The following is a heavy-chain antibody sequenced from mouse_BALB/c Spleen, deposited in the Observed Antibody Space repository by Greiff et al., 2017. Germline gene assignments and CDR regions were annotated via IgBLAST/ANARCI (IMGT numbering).Heavy chain of an antibody. CDR3: TRRVGPYYYAMDY. Sequence: QVQLQQPGAELVKPGASVKMSCKASGYTFTSYWMHWVKQRPGQGLEWIGVIDPSDSYTSYNQKFKGKATLTVDTSSSTAYMQLSSLTSEDSAVYYCTRRVGPYYYAMDYWGQGTSVTVAS. D-gene: IGHD4-1*01. V-gene: IGHV1S127*01. CDR1: GYTFTSYW. CDR2: IDPSDSYT. J-gene: IGHJ4*01.